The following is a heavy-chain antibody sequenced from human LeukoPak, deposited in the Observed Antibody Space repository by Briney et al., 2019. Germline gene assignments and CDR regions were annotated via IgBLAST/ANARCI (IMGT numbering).Heavy chain of an antibody. CDR1: GDSISNGGGFY. V-gene: IGHV4-31*02. CDR2: ISYRGST. D-gene: IGHD2-15*01. CDR3: ARISQSSGGFYY. J-gene: IGHJ4*02. Sequence: SQTLSLTCTVSGDSISNGGGFYWSWIRQHPGDGLEWIGFISYRGSTYYNPSLKSRVSMSVDTSRSQFSLRLTSVTDEDTAVYYCARISQSSGGFYYWGQGTLVTVSS.